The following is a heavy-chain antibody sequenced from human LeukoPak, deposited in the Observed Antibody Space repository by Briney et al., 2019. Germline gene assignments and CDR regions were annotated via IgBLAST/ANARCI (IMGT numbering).Heavy chain of an antibody. CDR1: GFTFSSFW. V-gene: IGHV3-7*01. Sequence: GGSLRLSCAASGFTFSSFWMTWVRQAPGKRLEYVANIKQDGTDKYYVGSVKGRFTISRDNAKNSLYLQMNSLRAEDTAVYYCASRADYWGQGTLVTVSS. J-gene: IGHJ4*02. CDR3: ASRADY. CDR2: IKQDGTDK.